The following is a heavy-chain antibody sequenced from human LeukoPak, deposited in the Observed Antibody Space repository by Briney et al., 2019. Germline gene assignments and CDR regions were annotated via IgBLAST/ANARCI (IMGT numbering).Heavy chain of an antibody. J-gene: IGHJ4*02. V-gene: IGHV4-59*08. D-gene: IGHD5-18*01. CDR3: ARSQSGYNYGYHFDS. CDR2: IYYSGGT. CDR1: GGSIRSYY. Sequence: SETLSLTRTVSGGSIRSYYWSWIRQPPGKGLEWSGYIYYSGGTNYNPSLKSRVSISVDTSKNQSSLKLSSVTAADTALYYCARSQSGYNYGYHFDSWGQGTLVTVSS.